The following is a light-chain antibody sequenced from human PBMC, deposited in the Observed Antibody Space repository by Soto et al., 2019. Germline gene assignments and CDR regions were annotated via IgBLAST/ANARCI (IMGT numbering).Light chain of an antibody. CDR1: SGDVGGYDY. CDR3: CSYAGTYTWV. V-gene: IGLV2-11*01. Sequence: QSALTQPRSVSGSPGQSVTISCTGTSGDVGGYDYVSWYQQHPGKAPRLMIYDVNKRPSGVPDHFSGSKSGNTASLTISGLQAEDEADYYCCSYAGTYTWVFGGGTKVTVL. CDR2: DVN. J-gene: IGLJ3*02.